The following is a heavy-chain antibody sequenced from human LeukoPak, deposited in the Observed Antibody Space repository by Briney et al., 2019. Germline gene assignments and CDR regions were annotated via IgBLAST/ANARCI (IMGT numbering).Heavy chain of an antibody. Sequence: GGSLRLSCVASGFTFSSYTMNWVRQPPGKGLEWVSNIGTSSTTIYYADSVKGRFTISRDNAKNSLYLQMNSLRADDTAVYYCARFAAGGSYYYYMDVWGKGTTVTVSS. CDR2: IGTSSTTI. J-gene: IGHJ6*03. D-gene: IGHD6-25*01. CDR1: GFTFSSYT. V-gene: IGHV3-48*01. CDR3: ARFAAGGSYYYYMDV.